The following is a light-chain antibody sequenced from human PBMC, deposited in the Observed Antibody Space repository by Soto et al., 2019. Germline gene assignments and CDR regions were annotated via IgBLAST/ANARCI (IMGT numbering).Light chain of an antibody. CDR2: EVS. CDR1: SSDVGGYNY. CDR3: SSYTSSSTWV. Sequence: QSALTQPASVSGSPGQSITISCTGTSSDVGGYNYVYWYQQHPGKAPKLMIYEVSNRPSGVSNRFSGSKSGNTASLTISGLQAEDEADYYCSSYTSSSTWVFGGGTKLTV. J-gene: IGLJ3*02. V-gene: IGLV2-14*01.